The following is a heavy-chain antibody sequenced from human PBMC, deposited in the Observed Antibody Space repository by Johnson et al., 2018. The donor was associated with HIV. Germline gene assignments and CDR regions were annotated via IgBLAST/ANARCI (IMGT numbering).Heavy chain of an antibody. CDR3: ARDLTYDNFWSGFWGDAFDI. CDR1: GFTFSSYV. Sequence: VQLVESGGGLVQPGGSLRLSCAASGFTFSSYVLSWVRQAPGKGLAWVSSISGSGVSTYYADSVKGRFTISRDNSKNTLYLQMNSLRAEDTAIYYCARDLTYDNFWSGFWGDAFDIWGQGTMVTVSS. D-gene: IGHD3-3*01. V-gene: IGHV3-23*04. CDR2: ISGSGVST. J-gene: IGHJ3*02.